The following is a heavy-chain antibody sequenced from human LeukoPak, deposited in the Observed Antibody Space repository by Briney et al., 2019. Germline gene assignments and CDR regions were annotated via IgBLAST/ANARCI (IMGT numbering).Heavy chain of an antibody. J-gene: IGHJ3*02. V-gene: IGHV4-39*07. CDR2: IYYSGST. Sequence: SETLSLTCTVSGGSISSSSYYWGWIRQPPGKGLEWIGSIYYSGSTYYNPSLKSRVTMSVDTSKNQFSLKLSSVTAADTAVYYCARDRRYFDWLVRRKGEDMDAFDIWGQGTMVTVSS. CDR3: ARDRRYFDWLVRRKGEDMDAFDI. CDR1: GGSISSSSYY. D-gene: IGHD3-9*01.